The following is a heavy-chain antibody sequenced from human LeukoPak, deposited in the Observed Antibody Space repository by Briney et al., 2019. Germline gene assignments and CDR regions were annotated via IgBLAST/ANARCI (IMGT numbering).Heavy chain of an antibody. CDR2: LSYDGSKK. J-gene: IGHJ5*02. CDR3: AKDLHTSIAAPNWFDP. D-gene: IGHD6-6*01. Sequence: PGRSLRLSCAASGFTFSNYGMHWVRQAPGKGLEWVAYLSYDGSKKYYADSVKGRFTISRDNSKNTMYLQMNSLRAEDTAVYYCAKDLHTSIAAPNWFDPWSQGTLVTVSS. V-gene: IGHV3-30*18. CDR1: GFTFSNYG.